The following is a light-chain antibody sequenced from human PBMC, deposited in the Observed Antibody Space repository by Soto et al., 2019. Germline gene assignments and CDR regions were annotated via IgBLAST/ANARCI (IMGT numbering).Light chain of an antibody. V-gene: IGLV2-8*01. CDR1: SSDVGGYNY. CDR2: EVS. J-gene: IGLJ2*01. CDR3: NSYTGSNNPV. Sequence: QSVLTQPPSASGSPGQSVTISCTGTSSDVGGYNYVSWYQQHPGKAPKLMIYEVSKRPSGVPDRFSGSKSGNTASLTVSGLQAEDEADYYCNSYTGSNNPVFGGGTKLTVL.